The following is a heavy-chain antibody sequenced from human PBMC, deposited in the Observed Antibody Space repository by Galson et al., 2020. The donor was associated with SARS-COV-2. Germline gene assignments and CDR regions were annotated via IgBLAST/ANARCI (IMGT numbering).Heavy chain of an antibody. Sequence: GESLKISCQASGYTFTGYYMHWVRQAPGQGLEWMGWINPNSGGTNYAQKFQGWVTMTRDTSISTAYMELSRLRSDDTAVYYCARAQTHTWLECWFDPWGQGTLVTVSS. D-gene: IGHD5-18*01. CDR1: GYTFTGYY. V-gene: IGHV1-2*04. J-gene: IGHJ5*02. CDR3: ARAQTHTWLECWFDP. CDR2: INPNSGGT.